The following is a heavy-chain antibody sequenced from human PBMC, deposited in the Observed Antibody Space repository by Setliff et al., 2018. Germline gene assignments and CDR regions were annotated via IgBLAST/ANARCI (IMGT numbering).Heavy chain of an antibody. CDR3: ATGRLLWFGELIKDAFDI. J-gene: IGHJ3*02. D-gene: IGHD3-10*01. CDR1: GYTLTELS. Sequence: ASVKVSCKVSGYTLTELSMHWVRQAPGKGLEWMGGFDPEDGETIYAQKFQGRVTMTEDTSTATAYMELSSLRSEDTAVYYFATGRLLWFGELIKDAFDIWGQGTMVTVSS. CDR2: FDPEDGET. V-gene: IGHV1-24*01.